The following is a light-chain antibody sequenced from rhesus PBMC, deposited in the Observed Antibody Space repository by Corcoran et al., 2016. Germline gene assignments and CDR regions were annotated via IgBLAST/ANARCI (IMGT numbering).Light chain of an antibody. J-gene: IGKJ1*01. CDR2: GAS. CDR1: QSVSSY. V-gene: IGKV3-31*02. Sequence: EIVMTQSPATLSLSSGETATISCRTSQSVSSYLAWYQQQPGQAPRLSIYGASSRATGIPDRFSDSGSGTDFTLTLSSLGPEDFAVYCCQKASNFWTFGRGTKVAIK. CDR3: QKASNFWT.